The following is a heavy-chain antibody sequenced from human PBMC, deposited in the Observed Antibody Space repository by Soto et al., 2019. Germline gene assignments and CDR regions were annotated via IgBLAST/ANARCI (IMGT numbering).Heavy chain of an antibody. J-gene: IGHJ4*02. D-gene: IGHD3-22*01. CDR2: IWYDGSNK. V-gene: IGHV3-33*01. CDR1: GFTFSSYG. CDR3: ARDYDSSGYPRYYFDY. Sequence: GGSLRLSCAASGFTFSSYGMHWVRQAPGKGLEWVAIIWYDGSNKYYADSVKGRFTISRDNSKNTLYLQMNSLRAEDTAVYYCARDYDSSGYPRYYFDYWGQGTLVTVSS.